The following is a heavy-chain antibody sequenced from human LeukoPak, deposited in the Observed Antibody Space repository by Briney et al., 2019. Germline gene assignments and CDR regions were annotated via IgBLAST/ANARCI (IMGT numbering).Heavy chain of an antibody. CDR3: ASETTVAGRTDY. D-gene: IGHD6-19*01. CDR2: IYYSGST. V-gene: IGHV4-59*01. CDR1: DASMSSYS. Sequence: SETLSLTCTVSDASMSSYSWSWIRQPPGKGLEWIGYIYYSGSTNYNPSLKSRVTISVDTSKNQFSLKLSSVTAADTAVYYCASETTVAGRTDYWGQGTLVTVSS. J-gene: IGHJ4*02.